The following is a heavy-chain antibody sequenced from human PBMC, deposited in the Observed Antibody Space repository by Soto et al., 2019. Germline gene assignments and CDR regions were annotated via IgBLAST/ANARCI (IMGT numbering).Heavy chain of an antibody. D-gene: IGHD6-19*01. Sequence: EVHLLESGGGLVQPGGSVSLSCAASGFTFSDCAMTWVRQAPGLVMEGVYGIGVNCGLTYYADSVKGRFTLSRDNYKNLVFLLMSGLGADETAVYYCARIASTGWYSRGHFDHWGQGTLLTVSS. CDR3: ARIASTGWYSRGHFDH. J-gene: IGHJ4*02. CDR2: IGVNCGLT. CDR1: GFTFSDCA. V-gene: IGHV3-23*01.